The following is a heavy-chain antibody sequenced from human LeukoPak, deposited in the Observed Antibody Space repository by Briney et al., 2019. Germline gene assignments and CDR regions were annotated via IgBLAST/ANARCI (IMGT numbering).Heavy chain of an antibody. CDR1: GFTFNNYA. CDR2: ISWNSGSI. CDR3: AKDTTAFGDSLFDY. V-gene: IGHV3-9*03. J-gene: IGHJ4*02. D-gene: IGHD2-21*01. Sequence: PGGSLRLSCAASGFTFNNYAMSWVRQAPGKGLEWVSGISWNSGSIGYADSVKGRFTISRDNAKNSLYLQMNSLRAEDMALYYCAKDTTAFGDSLFDYWGQGTLVTVSS.